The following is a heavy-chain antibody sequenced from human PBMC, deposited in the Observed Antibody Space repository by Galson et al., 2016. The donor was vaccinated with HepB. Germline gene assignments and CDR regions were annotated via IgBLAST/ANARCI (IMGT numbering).Heavy chain of an antibody. V-gene: IGHV1-8*01. J-gene: IGHJ6*04. Sequence: SVKVSCKASGYTFTSYDINWVRQATGQGLEWMGWMNPNIGYTEYAQRFQGRVTMTRDTSITTAYMELSSLRSEDTAVYYCVRYKDYYHGMDVWGKGTTVTVSS. CDR3: VRYKDYYHGMDV. CDR1: GYTFTSYD. CDR2: MNPNIGYT. D-gene: IGHD1-1*01.